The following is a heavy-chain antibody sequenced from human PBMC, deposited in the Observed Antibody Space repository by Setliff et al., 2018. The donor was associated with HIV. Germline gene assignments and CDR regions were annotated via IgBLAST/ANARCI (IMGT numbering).Heavy chain of an antibody. V-gene: IGHV4-59*08. CDR3: ASSRGRYYGSVRAFDI. D-gene: IGHD3-10*01. J-gene: IGHJ3*02. CDR2: IYYSGNT. CDR1: GGSISSYY. Sequence: PSETLSLTCTVSGGSISSYYWSWVRQPPGKGLEWIGYIYYSGNTHYNPSLKSRVTMSVDTSKNQFSLKLGSVTAADTAVYYCASSRGRYYGSVRAFDIWGQGTMVTVSS.